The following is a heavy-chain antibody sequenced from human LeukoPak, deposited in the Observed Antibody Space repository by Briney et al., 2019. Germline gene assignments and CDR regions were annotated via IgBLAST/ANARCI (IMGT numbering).Heavy chain of an antibody. J-gene: IGHJ4*02. CDR1: GGTFSSDT. CDR3: ARDVEVAGLRGFDY. CDR2: IIPILGIA. V-gene: IGHV1-69*04. Sequence: ASVKVSCKASGGTFSSDTISWLRQAPGQGLEWMGRIIPILGIANYAQKFQGRVTITADKSTSTAYMELSSLRSEDTAVYYCARDVEVAGLRGFDYWGQGTLVTVSS. D-gene: IGHD6-19*01.